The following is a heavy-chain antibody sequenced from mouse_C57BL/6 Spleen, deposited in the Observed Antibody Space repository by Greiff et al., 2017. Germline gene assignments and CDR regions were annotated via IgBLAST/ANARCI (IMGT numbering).Heavy chain of an antibody. CDR3: ARSLITTVVEGNY. CDR2: IYPGSGST. CDR1: GYTFTSYW. J-gene: IGHJ2*01. Sequence: QVHVKQPGAELVKPGASVKMSCKASGYTFTSYWITWVKQRPGQGLEWIGDIYPGSGSTNYNEKFKSKATLTVDTSSSTAYMQLSSLTSEDSAVYYCARSLITTVVEGNYWGQGTTLTVSS. V-gene: IGHV1-55*01. D-gene: IGHD1-1*01.